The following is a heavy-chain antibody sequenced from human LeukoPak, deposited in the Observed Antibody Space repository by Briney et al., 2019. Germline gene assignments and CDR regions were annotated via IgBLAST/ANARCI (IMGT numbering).Heavy chain of an antibody. CDR2: IYYSGST. V-gene: IGHV4-61*08. J-gene: IGHJ4*02. D-gene: IGHD6-13*01. Sequence: SETLSLTCTVSGGSISSGGYYWSWIRQPPGKGLEWIGYIYYSGSTNYNPSLKSRVTISVDTSKNQFSLKLSSVTAADTAVYYCARDQGGYSSSWIDYWGQGTLVTVSS. CDR3: ARDQGGYSSSWIDY. CDR1: GGSISSGGYY.